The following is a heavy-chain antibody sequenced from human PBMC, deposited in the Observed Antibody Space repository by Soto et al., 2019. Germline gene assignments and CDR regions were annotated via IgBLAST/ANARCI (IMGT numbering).Heavy chain of an antibody. D-gene: IGHD2-8*02. V-gene: IGHV1-18*04. CDR3: ARGGSYWARRNYFDY. CDR1: GYTFTHYG. Sequence: GASVKGSCKTSGYTFTHYGISWVRQAPGQGLEWMGWFSNHNGDTKYAQRLQGRVTMTTDASTGTAYMELRSLRSDDTAVYYCARGGSYWARRNYFDYWGQGTLVTVSS. J-gene: IGHJ4*02. CDR2: FSNHNGDT.